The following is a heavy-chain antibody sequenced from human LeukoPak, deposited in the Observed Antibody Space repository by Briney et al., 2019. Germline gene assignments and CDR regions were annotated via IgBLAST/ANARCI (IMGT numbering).Heavy chain of an antibody. V-gene: IGHV1-2*02. CDR2: INPNSGGT. CDR3: AMIASDFDY. CDR1: GYTFTGYY. J-gene: IGHJ4*02. Sequence: ASVKVSCKASGYTFTGYYMHWVRQAPGQGLEWMGWINPNSGGTNYAQKFQGRVTMTRDTSISTAYMELSSLRSEDTAVYYCAMIASDFDYWGQGTLVTVSS. D-gene: IGHD3-22*01.